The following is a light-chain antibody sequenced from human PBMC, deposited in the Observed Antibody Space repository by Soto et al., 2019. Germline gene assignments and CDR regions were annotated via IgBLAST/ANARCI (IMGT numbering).Light chain of an antibody. J-gene: IGKJ1*01. CDR1: QGISSY. CDR3: QQYNSYPRT. CDR2: ATS. Sequence: AIRMTQSPSSLSASTGDRVTMTCRASQGISSYLAWYQQKPGKAPKLLIYATSTLQTGVPSRFSGSGSGADFTLTISHLQSEDFATYYCQQYNSYPRTFGQGTKVDIK. V-gene: IGKV1-8*01.